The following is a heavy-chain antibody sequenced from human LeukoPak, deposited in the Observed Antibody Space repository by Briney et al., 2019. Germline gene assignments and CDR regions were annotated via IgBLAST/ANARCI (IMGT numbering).Heavy chain of an antibody. D-gene: IGHD6-13*01. CDR2: ISSSGNT. CDR1: GFTFSRSA. V-gene: IGHV3-23*01. J-gene: IGHJ4*02. Sequence: GGSLRHSCAASGFTFSRSAMTWVRQTPGKGLDWVSSISSSGNTYYADSVKGRFTISRDSSKNMLYLQMNSLRAEDTAVYYCVKGRISEDGLDFWGQGTLVTVSS. CDR3: VKGRISEDGLDF.